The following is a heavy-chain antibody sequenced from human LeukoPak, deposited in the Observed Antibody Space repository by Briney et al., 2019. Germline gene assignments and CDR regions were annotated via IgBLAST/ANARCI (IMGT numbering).Heavy chain of an antibody. V-gene: IGHV1-8*03. D-gene: IGHD3-9*01. CDR1: GYTFTSYD. J-gene: IGHJ5*02. CDR2: MNPNSGNT. Sequence: ASVKVSCKASGYTFTSYDINWVRQATGQGLEWMGWMNPNSGNTGYAQKFQGRVTITRNTSISTAYMELSSLRSEDTAVYYCAREGPYYDILTGYHYNWFDPWGQGALVTVSS. CDR3: AREGPYYDILTGYHYNWFDP.